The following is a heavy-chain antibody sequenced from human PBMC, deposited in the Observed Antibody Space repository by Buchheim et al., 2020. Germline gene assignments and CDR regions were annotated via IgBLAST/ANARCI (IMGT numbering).Heavy chain of an antibody. Sequence: QVQLVESGGGVVQPGRSLRLSCAASGFTFSSYGMHWVRQAPGKGLEWVAVISYDGSNKYYADSVKGRFTISRDNSKNTLYLQMNSLRAEDTAVYYCAKESGSGWYGYYYSGMDVWGQGPT. CDR3: AKESGSGWYGYYYSGMDV. V-gene: IGHV3-30*18. D-gene: IGHD6-19*01. CDR1: GFTFSSYG. J-gene: IGHJ6*02. CDR2: ISYDGSNK.